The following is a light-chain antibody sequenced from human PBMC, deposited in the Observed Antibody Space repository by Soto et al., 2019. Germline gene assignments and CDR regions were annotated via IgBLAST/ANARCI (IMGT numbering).Light chain of an antibody. J-gene: IGLJ2*01. CDR3: NSYRNTDTVI. CDR1: SNDVGGYNH. CDR2: EVY. Sequence: QSALTQPASVSGSPGQSISISCTGTSNDVGGYNHVSWYQQLPGKAPKLIIYEVYYRPSGVSNRFSGAKSGNTASLTISGLQGEDEAYSYCNSYRNTDTVIFGGGTKLTVL. V-gene: IGLV2-14*01.